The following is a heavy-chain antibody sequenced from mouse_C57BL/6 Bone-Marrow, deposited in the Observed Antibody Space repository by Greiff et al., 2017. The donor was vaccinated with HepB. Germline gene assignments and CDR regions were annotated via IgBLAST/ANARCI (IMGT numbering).Heavy chain of an antibody. V-gene: IGHV5-4*01. Sequence: EVKLEESGGGLVKPGGSLKLSCAASGFTFSSYAMSWVRQTPEKRLEWVATISDGGSYTYYPENVKGRFTISRDNAKNNLYLQMRHLKSEDTAMYYCAREGDYYALDYWGQGTSVTVSS. CDR3: AREGDYYALDY. J-gene: IGHJ4*01. CDR2: ISDGGSYT. CDR1: GFTFSSYA.